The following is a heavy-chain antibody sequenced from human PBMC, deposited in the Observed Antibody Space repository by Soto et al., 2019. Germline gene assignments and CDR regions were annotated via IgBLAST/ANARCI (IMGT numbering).Heavy chain of an antibody. V-gene: IGHV3-23*01. Sequence: GESLRLSCAASGFTFSSYAMSWVRQAPGKGLEWVSAISGSGGSTYYADSVKGRFTISRDNSKNTLYLQMNSLRAEDTAVYYCAKDRLRFLEWLFDAFDIWGQGTMVTVSS. D-gene: IGHD3-3*01. CDR1: GFTFSSYA. J-gene: IGHJ3*02. CDR3: AKDRLRFLEWLFDAFDI. CDR2: ISGSGGST.